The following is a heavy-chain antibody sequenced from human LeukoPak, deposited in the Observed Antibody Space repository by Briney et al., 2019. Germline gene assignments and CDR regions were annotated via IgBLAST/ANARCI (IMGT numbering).Heavy chain of an antibody. CDR3: ARGDDYGDYGYYFDY. V-gene: IGHV1-18*01. CDR1: GYTFTSYG. J-gene: IGHJ4*02. CDR2: ISAYNGNT. D-gene: IGHD4-17*01. Sequence: VASVKVSCKASGYTFTSYGISWVRQAPGQGLEGMGWISAYNGNTNDTQKLQGSVTMTTDTSTSTAYMELRSLRSDDTAVYYCARGDDYGDYGYYFDYWGQGTLVTVSS.